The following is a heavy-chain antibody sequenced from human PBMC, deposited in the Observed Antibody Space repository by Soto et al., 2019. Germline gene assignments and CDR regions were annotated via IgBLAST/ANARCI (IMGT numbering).Heavy chain of an antibody. CDR3: ARVQVCGGSCYFVYYYGMDV. Sequence: ASVKVSCKASGYTFTSYGISWVRQAPGQGLEWMGWISAYNGNTNYAQKLQGRVTMTTDTSTSTAYMELRSLRSDDTAVYYCARVQVCGGSCYFVYYYGMDVWGQGTTVTAP. D-gene: IGHD2-15*01. CDR2: ISAYNGNT. J-gene: IGHJ6*02. V-gene: IGHV1-18*01. CDR1: GYTFTSYG.